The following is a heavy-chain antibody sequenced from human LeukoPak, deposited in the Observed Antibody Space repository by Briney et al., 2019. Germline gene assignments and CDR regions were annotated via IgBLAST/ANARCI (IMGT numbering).Heavy chain of an antibody. CDR1: GFTFSACE. V-gene: IGHV3-48*03. D-gene: IGHD3-3*01. CDR2: ISRSGSTR. Sequence: PGGSLRLSCAISGFTFSACELTWVRQAPGKGLEWVSYISRSGSTRYYADSVKGRFTISRDNAKNSLYLQMNSLRAEDTALYYCARDASDYWFFDLWGRGTLVTVSS. J-gene: IGHJ2*01. CDR3: ARDASDYWFFDL.